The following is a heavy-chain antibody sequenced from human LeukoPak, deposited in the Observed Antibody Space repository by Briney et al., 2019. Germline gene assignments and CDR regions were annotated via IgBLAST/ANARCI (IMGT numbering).Heavy chain of an antibody. V-gene: IGHV5-51*01. CDR1: GYSFTSYW. CDR2: IYPGDSDT. Sequence: GESLKISCKGSGYSFTSYWIGWVRQMPGKGLEWMGIIYPGDSDTRYSPSFQGQVTISADKSISTAYLQWSSLKASDTAMYYCAGMYCSSTSCPTYHYYYGMDVWGQGTTVTVSS. CDR3: AGMYCSSTSCPTYHYYYGMDV. J-gene: IGHJ6*02. D-gene: IGHD2-2*01.